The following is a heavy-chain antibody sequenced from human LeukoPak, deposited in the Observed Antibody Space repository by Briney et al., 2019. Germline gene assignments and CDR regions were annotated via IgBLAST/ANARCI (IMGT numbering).Heavy chain of an antibody. J-gene: IGHJ3*02. CDR1: GYTFTSYY. CDR2: INPSGGST. Sequence: GASVKVSCKASGYTFTSYYMHWVRQAPGQGLEWMGIINPSGGSTSYAQKFQGRVTMTRDMSTSTVYMELSSLRSEDTAVYYCARDLAYCGGDCYTRHYLAFDIWGQGTMVTVSS. D-gene: IGHD2-21*02. V-gene: IGHV1-46*01. CDR3: ARDLAYCGGDCYTRHYLAFDI.